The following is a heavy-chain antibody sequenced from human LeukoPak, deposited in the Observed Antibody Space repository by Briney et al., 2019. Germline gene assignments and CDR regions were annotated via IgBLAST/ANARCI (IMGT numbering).Heavy chain of an antibody. CDR1: GGSISSYH. CDR2: IYTSGST. Sequence: SETLSLTCTVSGGSISSYHWSWIRQPAGKGLEWIGRIYTSGSTNYNPSLKSRVTMSVDTSKNQFSLKLSSVTAADTAVYYCARDRILLWFGELSYDPYYFDYWGQGTLVTVSS. J-gene: IGHJ4*02. V-gene: IGHV4-4*07. CDR3: ARDRILLWFGELSYDPYYFDY. D-gene: IGHD3-10*01.